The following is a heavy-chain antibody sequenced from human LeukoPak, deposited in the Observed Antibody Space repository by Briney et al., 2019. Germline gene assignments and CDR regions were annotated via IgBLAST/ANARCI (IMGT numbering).Heavy chain of an antibody. CDR3: ARLSPGSYPEGYYFDY. V-gene: IGHV1-46*01. CDR2: INPSGGST. Sequence: ASVKVSCKASGYTFTSYDINWVRQATGQGLEWMGIINPSGGSTSYAQKFQGRVTMTRDTSTSTVYMELSSLRSEDTAVYYCARLSPGSYPEGYYFDYWGQGTLVTVSS. J-gene: IGHJ4*02. CDR1: GYTFTSYD. D-gene: IGHD1-26*01.